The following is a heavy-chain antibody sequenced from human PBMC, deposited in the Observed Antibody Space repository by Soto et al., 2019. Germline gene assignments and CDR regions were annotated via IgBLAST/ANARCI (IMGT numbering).Heavy chain of an antibody. Sequence: PSETLSLTCAVSGGSISSGGYSWSWIRQPPGKGLEWIGYIYHSGSTYYNPSLKSRVTISVDRSKNQFSLKLSSVTAADTAVYYCARGYGDYAYYYYGMDVWGKGTRFTVPS. V-gene: IGHV4-30-2*01. CDR2: IYHSGST. CDR1: GGSISSGGYS. CDR3: ARGYGDYAYYYYGMDV. D-gene: IGHD4-17*01. J-gene: IGHJ6*04.